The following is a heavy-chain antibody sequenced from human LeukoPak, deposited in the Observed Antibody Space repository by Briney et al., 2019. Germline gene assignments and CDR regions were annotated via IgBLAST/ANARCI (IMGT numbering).Heavy chain of an antibody. V-gene: IGHV3-23*01. CDR3: AERSGPRTRSSEAA. Sequence: GGSLRLSCVVSGFSFSNYAMSWVRQAPGKGLEWVSGLSESGSYTYHADSVKGRFTISRDNSKNTLYLQMNSLRAEDTAIYYCAERSGPRTRSSEAAWGQGTLVTVSS. CDR1: GFSFSNYA. CDR2: LSESGSYT. J-gene: IGHJ5*02. D-gene: IGHD6-6*01.